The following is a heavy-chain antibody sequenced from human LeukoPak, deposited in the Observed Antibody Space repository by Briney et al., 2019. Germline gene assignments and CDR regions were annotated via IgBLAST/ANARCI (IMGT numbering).Heavy chain of an antibody. CDR1: GFTFSSYG. D-gene: IGHD6-19*01. V-gene: IGHV3-30*18. Sequence: PGRSLRLSCAASGFTFSSYGMHWVRQAPGKGLEGVAVISYDGSNKYYADSVKGRFTISRDNSKNTLYLQMNSLRAEDTAVYYCAKDRDSSGLNWFDPWGQGTLVTVSS. J-gene: IGHJ5*02. CDR3: AKDRDSSGLNWFDP. CDR2: ISYDGSNK.